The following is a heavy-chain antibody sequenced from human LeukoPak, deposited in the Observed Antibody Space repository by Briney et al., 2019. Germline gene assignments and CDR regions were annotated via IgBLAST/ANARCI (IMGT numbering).Heavy chain of an antibody. Sequence: KVSCKASGYTFTSYGISWVRQMPGKGLEWMGIIYPGDSDTRYSPSFQGQVTISADKSISTAYLQWSSLKASDTAMYYCARRDGYGAYDIWGQGTMVTVSS. V-gene: IGHV5-51*01. CDR1: GYTFTSYG. D-gene: IGHD5-24*01. CDR2: IYPGDSDT. J-gene: IGHJ3*02. CDR3: ARRDGYGAYDI.